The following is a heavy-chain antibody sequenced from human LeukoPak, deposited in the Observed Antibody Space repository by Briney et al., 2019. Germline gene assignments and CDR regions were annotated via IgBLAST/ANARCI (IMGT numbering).Heavy chain of an antibody. Sequence: GGSLRPACAASAFTFSSYAMHWVRQPPGKGLEYVSAISRNGGSTYYANSVKGRFTISRDNSKNTLYLQMGSLRAEDMAVYYCARGRGLYCSSTSCSSFDYWGQGTLVTVSS. CDR1: AFTFSSYA. D-gene: IGHD2-2*01. CDR2: ISRNGGST. CDR3: ARGRGLYCSSTSCSSFDY. V-gene: IGHV3-64*01. J-gene: IGHJ4*02.